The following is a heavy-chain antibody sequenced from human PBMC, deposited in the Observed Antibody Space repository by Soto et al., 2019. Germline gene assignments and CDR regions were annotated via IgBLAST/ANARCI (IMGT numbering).Heavy chain of an antibody. V-gene: IGHV1-69*01. CDR1: GGSFSDSA. J-gene: IGHJ4*02. Sequence: QVQLAQSGAEVRSPGSSVKVSCRASGGSFSDSAFSWLRQAPGQGLEWVGGIIPMFAATKYAQAFQGRVTITADASRRPVYLALSYLSSDDSAVYFCARGGIVAVPAALSSYADYTQYLFDSWGQGTLVSV. CDR3: ARGGIVAVPAALSSYADYTQYLFDS. CDR2: IIPMFAAT. D-gene: IGHD2-2*01.